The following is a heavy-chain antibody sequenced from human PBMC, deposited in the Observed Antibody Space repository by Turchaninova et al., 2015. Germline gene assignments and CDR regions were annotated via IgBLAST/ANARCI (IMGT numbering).Heavy chain of an antibody. J-gene: IGHJ6*02. D-gene: IGHD3-16*01. CDR3: AKEGGRSYYYGMDV. CDR1: GFTFSSYA. CDR2: FGGSGGST. V-gene: IGHV3-23*04. Sequence: EVQLVESGGGLVQPGGSLRLSCAASGFTFSSYAMSWVRQAPGKGLEWVSAFGGSGGSTYYADSVKGRFTFSRDNSKNTLYLQMNSLRAEDTAVYYCAKEGGRSYYYGMDVWGQGTTVTVSS.